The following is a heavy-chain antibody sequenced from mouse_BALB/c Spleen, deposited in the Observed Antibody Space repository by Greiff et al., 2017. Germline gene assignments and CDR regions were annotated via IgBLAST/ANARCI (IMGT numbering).Heavy chain of an antibody. V-gene: IGHV4-1*02. D-gene: IGHD2-14*01. Sequence: EVQLQESGGGLVQPGGSLKLSCAASGFDFSRYWMSWVRQAPGKGLEWIGEINPDSSTINYTPSLKDKFIISRDNAKNTLYLQMSKVRSEDTALYYCARRYYRYDNFDYWGQGTTLTVSS. CDR3: ARRYYRYDNFDY. J-gene: IGHJ2*01. CDR1: GFDFSRYW. CDR2: INPDSSTI.